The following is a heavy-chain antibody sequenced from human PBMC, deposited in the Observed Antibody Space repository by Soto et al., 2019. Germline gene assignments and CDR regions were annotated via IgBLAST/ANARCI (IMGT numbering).Heavy chain of an antibody. CDR1: FTFSMYS. CDR3: TRDQGGSYDSWVDP. V-gene: IGHV3-21*01. CDR2: ISSGGTYI. Sequence: EVQVVESGGGLVPPGGSLRLSCSFTFSMYSMNWVRQAPGKRLEWVASISSGGTYIKYADSVKGRCTISRDNAKNSVSLQMNSLRVDDTAVYFCTRDQGGSYDSWVDPWGQGTLVTVSS. D-gene: IGHD1-26*01. J-gene: IGHJ5*02.